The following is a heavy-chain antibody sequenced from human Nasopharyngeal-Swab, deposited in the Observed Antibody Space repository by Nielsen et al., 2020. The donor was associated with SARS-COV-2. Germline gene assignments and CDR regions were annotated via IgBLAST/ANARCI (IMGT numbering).Heavy chain of an antibody. J-gene: IGHJ4*02. CDR2: IRYDGGKT. CDR1: GFTFSSYG. V-gene: IGHV3-30*02. CDR3: ARVLDGYNGFDY. Sequence: GESLKISCAASGFTFSSYGMHWVRQAPGKGLEWVAFIRYDGGKTFYADSVKGRFTISRDSSKKTLYLQSNSVRPEDTAVYYCARVLDGYNGFDYWGQGTLVTVSS. D-gene: IGHD5-24*01.